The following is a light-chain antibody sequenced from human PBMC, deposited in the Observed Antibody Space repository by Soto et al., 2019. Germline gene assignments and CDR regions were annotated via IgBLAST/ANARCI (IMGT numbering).Light chain of an antibody. V-gene: IGKV3-20*01. Sequence: IVMTQSPSTLSVSPGERATLSCRASQSVSSTLAWYQQKPGQAPRLLIYGASSRATGIPDRFSGSGYGTDFTLTISRLETEDFAVYYCQQYGSSPLTFGGGTKVDIK. J-gene: IGKJ4*01. CDR1: QSVSST. CDR2: GAS. CDR3: QQYGSSPLT.